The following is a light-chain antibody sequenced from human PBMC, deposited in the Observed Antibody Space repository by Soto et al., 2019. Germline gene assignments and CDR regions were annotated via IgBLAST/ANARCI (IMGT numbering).Light chain of an antibody. CDR3: QQSYSTPWT. J-gene: IGKJ1*01. Sequence: DIQMTQSPSSLSASVGDRVTITCRASQSISSYLNWYQQKPGKAPKLLIYAASSLQSGVPSRFNGSGDGTDVTLTISSLRPEDFATYYCQQSYSTPWTFGQGTKLEIK. CDR2: AAS. CDR1: QSISSY. V-gene: IGKV1-39*01.